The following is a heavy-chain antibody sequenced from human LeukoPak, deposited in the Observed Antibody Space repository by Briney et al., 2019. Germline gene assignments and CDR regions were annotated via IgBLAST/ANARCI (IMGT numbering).Heavy chain of an antibody. CDR3: ARGRRRIAAAGATPPAPYFDY. CDR1: GFTFSSYG. J-gene: IGHJ4*02. Sequence: GRSLRLSCAASGFTFSSYGMHWVRQAPGKGLEWVAVISYDGSNKYYADSVKGRFTISRDNSKNTLYLQMNSLRADDTAVYYCARGRRRIAAAGATPPAPYFDYWGQGTLVTVSS. CDR2: ISYDGSNK. V-gene: IGHV3-30*03. D-gene: IGHD6-13*01.